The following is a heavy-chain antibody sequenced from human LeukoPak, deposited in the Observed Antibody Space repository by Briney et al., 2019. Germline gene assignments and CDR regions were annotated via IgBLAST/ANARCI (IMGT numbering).Heavy chain of an antibody. D-gene: IGHD4-11*01. CDR3: ARDTSQSNTVTYFDY. CDR1: GLTFSSSG. J-gene: IGHJ4*02. V-gene: IGHV3-21*01. Sequence: GGSLRLSCAASGLTFSSSGMTWVRQAPGKGPEGVSSIDSSSAYIYYADSVKGRFTISRDNAKNSLYLQMNSLRAEDTAVYYCARDTSQSNTVTYFDYWGQGTLVTVSS. CDR2: IDSSSAYI.